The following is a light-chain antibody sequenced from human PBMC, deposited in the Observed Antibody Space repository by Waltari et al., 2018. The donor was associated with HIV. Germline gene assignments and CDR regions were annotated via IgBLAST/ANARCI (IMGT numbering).Light chain of an antibody. Sequence: HSVLTQPPSVSAAPGQAVPITCPGTRSNIGNISVSWYQHHPGTAPQLLIYDNKKRPSGIPDRFSASKSGTSATLDITGLQTGDEADYYCGTWDSGLSVVVFGEGTKLTVL. CDR3: GTWDSGLSVVV. J-gene: IGLJ2*01. V-gene: IGLV1-51*01. CDR1: RSNIGNIS. CDR2: DNK.